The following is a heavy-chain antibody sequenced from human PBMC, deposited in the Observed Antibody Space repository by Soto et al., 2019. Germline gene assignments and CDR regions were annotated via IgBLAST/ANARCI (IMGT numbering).Heavy chain of an antibody. V-gene: IGHV3-21*01. CDR1: GFTFSSYG. CDR2: ITSGSSYI. CDR3: ARSSFDY. J-gene: IGHJ4*02. Sequence: PGGSLRLSCAASGFTFSSYGMHWVRQAPGKGLEWVSSITSGSSYIYYADSVKGRFTISRDNAKNSLYLQINSLRAEDTAMYYCARSSFDYWGQGTLVTVSS.